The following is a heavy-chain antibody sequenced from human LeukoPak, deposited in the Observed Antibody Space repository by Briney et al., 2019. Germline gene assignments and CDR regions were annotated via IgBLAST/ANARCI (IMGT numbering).Heavy chain of an antibody. Sequence: ASVKVSCKASGYTFTSYGISWVRQAPGQGLEWMGWISAYNGNTNYAQKLQGRVTMTTDTSTSTAYMELSSLRSEDTAVYYCARAGYSSSWYSFYYWGQGTLVTVSS. CDR3: ARAGYSSSWYSFYY. V-gene: IGHV1-18*01. CDR1: GYTFTSYG. CDR2: ISAYNGNT. D-gene: IGHD6-13*01. J-gene: IGHJ4*02.